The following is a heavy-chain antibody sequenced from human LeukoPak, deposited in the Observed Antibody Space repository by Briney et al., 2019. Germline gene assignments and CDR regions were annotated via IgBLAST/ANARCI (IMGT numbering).Heavy chain of an antibody. CDR1: GYTFTSYG. CDR3: ASQEDGDDSSAISGFQH. Sequence: ASVKVSCKASGYTFTSYGISWVRQAPGQGVEWMGWISAYNGNTNYAQKLQGRGTMTTDTATRKAYMEVRSLRSDDTAVYSCASQEDGDDSSAISGFQHWGQGTLVTVSS. D-gene: IGHD3-22*01. CDR2: ISAYNGNT. J-gene: IGHJ1*01. V-gene: IGHV1-18*01.